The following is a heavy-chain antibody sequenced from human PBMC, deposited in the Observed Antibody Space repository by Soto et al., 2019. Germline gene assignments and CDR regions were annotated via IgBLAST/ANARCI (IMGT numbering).Heavy chain of an antibody. J-gene: IGHJ6*02. CDR2: MNAKSGDT. CDR1: GYTFSDFD. Sequence: QAHREQSGAEVKRPGASVKVSCKASGYTFSDFDINWLRQASGQGPEWMGWMNAKSGDTFFAQRFKGKFTMDWATSLSTAYMEVGSLTSDDTAVYYCARGNPFNYAGFDVWGQGTTVAVSS. V-gene: IGHV1-8*01. D-gene: IGHD2-2*01. CDR3: ARGNPFNYAGFDV.